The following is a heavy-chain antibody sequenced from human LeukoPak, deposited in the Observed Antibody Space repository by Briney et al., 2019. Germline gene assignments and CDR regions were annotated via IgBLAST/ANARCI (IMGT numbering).Heavy chain of an antibody. V-gene: IGHV1-46*01. Sequence: ASVKVSCKASGYTFTSYYIHLVRQAPGQGFEWMAIINPSDGSTTNSQKFQGRVTMTRDMSTSTVYMELSSLRSEDTAVYYCARGAVALGRNDNIDYWGQGTLVTVSS. J-gene: IGHJ4*02. D-gene: IGHD6-19*01. CDR2: INPSDGST. CDR1: GYTFTSYY. CDR3: ARGAVALGRNDNIDY.